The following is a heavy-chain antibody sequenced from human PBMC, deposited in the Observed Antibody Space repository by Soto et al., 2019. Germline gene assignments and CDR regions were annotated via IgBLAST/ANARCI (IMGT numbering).Heavy chain of an antibody. CDR3: ARGYGRTFDY. V-gene: IGHV4-34*01. CDR2: INHSGST. J-gene: IGHJ4*02. CDR1: GGSFSGYY. D-gene: IGHD3-10*01. Sequence: QVQLQQWGAGLLKPSETLSLTCAVYGGSFSGYYWSWIRQPPGKGLEWIGEINHSGSTNYNPSLKSRVTKSVDAQKNQFSLKLSYVNAADTAVYYCARGYGRTFDYWGQGTLVTVCS.